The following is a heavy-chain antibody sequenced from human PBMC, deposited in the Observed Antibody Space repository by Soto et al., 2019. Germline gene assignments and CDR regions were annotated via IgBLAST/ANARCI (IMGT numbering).Heavy chain of an antibody. V-gene: IGHV3-33*01. D-gene: IGHD6-13*01. CDR2: IWYDGSNK. Sequence: LRLSCAASGFTFSSYGMHWVRQAPGKGLEWVAVIWYDGSNKYYADSVKGRFTISRDNSKNTLYLQMNSLRAEDTAVYYCARVGIAAAGFIDYWGQGTLVTVSS. CDR1: GFTFSSYG. J-gene: IGHJ4*02. CDR3: ARVGIAAAGFIDY.